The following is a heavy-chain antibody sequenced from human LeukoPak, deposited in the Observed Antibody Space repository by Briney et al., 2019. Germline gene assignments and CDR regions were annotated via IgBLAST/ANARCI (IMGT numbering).Heavy chain of an antibody. J-gene: IGHJ4*02. CDR3: AKPPTISHFGY. D-gene: IGHD3-3*01. CDR2: IKQDGSEK. Sequence: PGGSLRLSCAASGFTFSSYWMSWVCQAPGKGLEWVANIKQDGSEKYYVDSVKGRFTISRDNAKNSLYLQMNSLRAEDTAVYYCAKPPTISHFGYWGQGTLVTVSS. CDR1: GFTFSSYW. V-gene: IGHV3-7*01.